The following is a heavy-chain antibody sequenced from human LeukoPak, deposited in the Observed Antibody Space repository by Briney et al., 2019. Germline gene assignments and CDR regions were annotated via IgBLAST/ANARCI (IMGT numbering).Heavy chain of an antibody. CDR1: GYTFTGYY. J-gene: IGHJ6*02. CDR2: INPNSGGT. Sequence: ASVKVSCKASGYTFTGYYMHWVRQAPGQGLEWMGWINPNSGGTNYAQKFQGWVTMTRDTSISTAYMELSRLRSDDTAVYYCAGGGGGGGGYDSTPLNYYYGMDVWGQGTTVTVSS. V-gene: IGHV1-2*04. CDR3: AGGGGGGGGYDSTPLNYYYGMDV. D-gene: IGHD5-12*01.